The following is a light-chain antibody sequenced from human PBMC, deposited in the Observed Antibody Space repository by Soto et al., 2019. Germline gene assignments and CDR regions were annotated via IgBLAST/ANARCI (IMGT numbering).Light chain of an antibody. V-gene: IGKV3-11*01. CDR3: QHRTSWPLT. Sequence: EIVLTQSPATLSLSSGERATLSCRASQSLGGSLAWYQQKPGQAPRLLIYGGSTRATGIPARFSGSGSGTDFTLTISGLESEDFAVYYCQHRTSWPLTFGGGTRVEI. J-gene: IGKJ4*01. CDR2: GGS. CDR1: QSLGGS.